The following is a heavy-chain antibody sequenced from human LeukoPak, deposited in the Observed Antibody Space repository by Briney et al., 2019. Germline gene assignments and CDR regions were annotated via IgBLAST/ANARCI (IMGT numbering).Heavy chain of an antibody. CDR2: INHSGST. CDR3: ARQDSSSAYMYV. V-gene: IGHV4-34*01. CDR1: GGSFSAHY. D-gene: IGHD6-13*01. J-gene: IGHJ6*03. Sequence: SETLSLTCAVYGGSFSAHYWSWIRQSPGKGLEWIGEINHSGSTQYNPSLKSRVTISVDTSKNPFSLRLTSVTAADTAVYYCARQDSSSAYMYVWGKGTTVTVSS.